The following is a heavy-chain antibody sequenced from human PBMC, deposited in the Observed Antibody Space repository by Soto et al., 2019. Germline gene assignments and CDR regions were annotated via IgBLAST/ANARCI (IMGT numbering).Heavy chain of an antibody. V-gene: IGHV4-59*01. Sequence: SETLSLTCTVSGGSISSYYWSWIRQPPGKGLEWIGYIYYSGSTNYNPSLKSRVTISVDTSKNQFSLKLSSVTAADTAVYYCARKGSEGYCSGGSCFDYWGQGTLVTVSS. CDR3: ARKGSEGYCSGGSCFDY. CDR1: GGSISSYY. J-gene: IGHJ4*02. CDR2: IYYSGST. D-gene: IGHD2-15*01.